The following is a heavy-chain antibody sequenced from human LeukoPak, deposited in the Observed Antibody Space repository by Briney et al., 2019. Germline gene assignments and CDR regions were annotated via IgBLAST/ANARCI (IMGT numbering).Heavy chain of an antibody. V-gene: IGHV4-61*01. Sequence: KPSETLSPTCSVSGGSVTSGSYYGRWIRQPPGKELEWIVYISYRGNTNYNPSLKSRVTVSADTSKNQFSLKLSSVTVADTAVYYCVREHDWGDFDHWGQGTLVTFPS. J-gene: IGHJ4*02. CDR1: GGSVTSGSYY. D-gene: IGHD3-9*01. CDR2: ISYRGNT. CDR3: VREHDWGDFDH.